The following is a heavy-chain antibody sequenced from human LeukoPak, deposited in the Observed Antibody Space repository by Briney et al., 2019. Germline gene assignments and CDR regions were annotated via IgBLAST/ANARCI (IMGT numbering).Heavy chain of an antibody. J-gene: IGHJ5*02. CDR2: INPNTGYT. CDR1: GYTFTGYY. CDR3: ARADCNGGSCYSLDPKNWFDP. V-gene: IGHV1-2*02. Sequence: ASVKVSCKASGYTFTGYYMHWVRQSPGQGLEWMGWINPNTGYTKQAQKFQGRVTMTRDTSIRTAYMELSRLRSDDTAVYYCARADCNGGSCYSLDPKNWFDPWGQGTLVTVSS. D-gene: IGHD2-15*01.